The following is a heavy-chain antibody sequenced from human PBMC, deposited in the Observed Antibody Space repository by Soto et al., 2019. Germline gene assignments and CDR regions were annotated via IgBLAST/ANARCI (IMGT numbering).Heavy chain of an antibody. D-gene: IGHD6-13*01. Sequence: GGSLRLSCAASGFTFDDYAMHWVRQAPGKGLEWVSCISWNSGYIDYADSVKGRFTISRDNAKNSLYLQMNSLRAEDTAVYYCARVNYSSSWYYFDYWGQGTLVTVSS. CDR2: ISWNSGYI. CDR1: GFTFDDYA. V-gene: IGHV3-9*01. CDR3: ARVNYSSSWYYFDY. J-gene: IGHJ4*02.